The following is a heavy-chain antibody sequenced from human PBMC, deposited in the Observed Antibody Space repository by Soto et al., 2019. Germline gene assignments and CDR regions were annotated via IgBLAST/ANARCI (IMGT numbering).Heavy chain of an antibody. CDR2: IKQDGSER. J-gene: IGHJ4*02. Sequence: PGGALRLSCAASGFTFSSYWMTWVRQAPGKGLEWVANIKQDGSERYYVDSVKGRFTISRDNAKNSLYLQMSSLTAEDSDLYYCSRSLDSWGQGTLVTVSS. V-gene: IGHV3-7*01. CDR3: SRSLDS. CDR1: GFTFSSYW.